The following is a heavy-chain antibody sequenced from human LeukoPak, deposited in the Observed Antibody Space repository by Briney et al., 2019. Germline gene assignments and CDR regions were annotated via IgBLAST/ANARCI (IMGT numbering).Heavy chain of an antibody. D-gene: IGHD6-13*01. CDR3: TRDRPMRYSSSWYYFDY. Sequence: GGSLRLSCTASGFTFGDYAMSWFRQAPGKRLEWVGFIRSKAYGGTTEYAASVKGRFTISRDDSKSIAYLQMYSLKTEDTAVYYCTRDRPMRYSSSWYYFDYWGQGTLVTVSS. CDR2: IRSKAYGGTT. CDR1: GFTFGDYA. J-gene: IGHJ4*02. V-gene: IGHV3-49*03.